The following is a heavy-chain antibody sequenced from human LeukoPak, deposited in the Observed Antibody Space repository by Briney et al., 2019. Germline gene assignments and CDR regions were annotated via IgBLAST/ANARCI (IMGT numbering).Heavy chain of an antibody. V-gene: IGHV3-66*01. CDR3: ARAQSREQQLPFDY. CDR1: GFTVSSTC. D-gene: IGHD6-13*01. J-gene: IGHJ4*02. Sequence: GGSLRLSCAASGFTVSSTCMTWVRQAPGKGLEWVSVIYSGGSTYYADSVKGRFTISRDNSKNTLYLQMSSLRAEDTAVYYCARAQSREQQLPFDYWGQGTLVTVSS. CDR2: IYSGGST.